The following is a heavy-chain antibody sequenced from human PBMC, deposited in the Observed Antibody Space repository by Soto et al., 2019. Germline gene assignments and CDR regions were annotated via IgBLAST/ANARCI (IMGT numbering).Heavy chain of an antibody. J-gene: IGHJ4*02. D-gene: IGHD3-3*01. CDR2: IYWDDDK. Sequence: QITLNESGPTVVKPAETLTLTCTFSGFSLTTSGVGVGWIRQSPGKAPEWLALIYWDDDKRYSASLKSRLTITEETSKNQVVLTMASVDPADTATYYCADRILRTVVGLVTTTAIYFDFWGQGTPVVVSS. V-gene: IGHV2-5*02. CDR1: GFSLTTSGVG. CDR3: ADRILRTVVGLVTTTAIYFDF.